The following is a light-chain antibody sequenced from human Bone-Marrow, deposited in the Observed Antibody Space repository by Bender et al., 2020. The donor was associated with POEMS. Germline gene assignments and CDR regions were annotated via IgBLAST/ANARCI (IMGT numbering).Light chain of an antibody. CDR3: CSYEGSSTFA. Sequence: QSALTQPASVSGSPGQSITISCTGTSSDVGGYNLVSWYQQHPGKAPKLMIYEAIKRPSGVSSRFSGSKSGNTASLTISGLQAEDEADYYCCSYEGSSTFAFGGGTKVTVL. V-gene: IGLV2-23*02. J-gene: IGLJ2*01. CDR1: SSDVGGYNL. CDR2: EAI.